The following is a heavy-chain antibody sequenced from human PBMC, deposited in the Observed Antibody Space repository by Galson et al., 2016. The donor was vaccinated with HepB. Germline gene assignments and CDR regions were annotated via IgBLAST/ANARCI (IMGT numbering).Heavy chain of an antibody. Sequence: ETLSLTCTVSGGSISSSNNYWGWIRQPPGKGLEWIVSFYYSGITYYNPSLKSRVTISVDTSKTQFSLKLSSVTAADTAVYYCARRDLVTEYYFDHWGQGTLVTVSS. CDR2: FYYSGIT. J-gene: IGHJ4*02. CDR1: GGSISSSNNY. V-gene: IGHV4-39*01. CDR3: ARRDLVTEYYFDH. D-gene: IGHD3-9*01.